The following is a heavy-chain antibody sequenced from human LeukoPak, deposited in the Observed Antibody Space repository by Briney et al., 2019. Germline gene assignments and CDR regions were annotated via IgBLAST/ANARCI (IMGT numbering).Heavy chain of an antibody. J-gene: IGHJ4*02. CDR3: ARERGLLDY. CDR1: GGSFGGYY. CDR2: INHSGST. Sequence: SETLSLTCAVYGGSFGGYYWSWIRQPPGKGLEWIGEINHSGSTNYNPSLKSRVTISVDTSKNQFSLKLSSVTAADTAVYYCARERGLLDYWGQGTLVTVSS. V-gene: IGHV4-34*01. D-gene: IGHD5-24*01.